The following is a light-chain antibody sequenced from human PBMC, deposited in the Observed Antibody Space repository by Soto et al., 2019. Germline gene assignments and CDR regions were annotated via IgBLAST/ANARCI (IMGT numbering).Light chain of an antibody. CDR3: QQYNVYWGT. J-gene: IGKJ1*01. CDR1: QNVSSNY. Sequence: EIVLTQSPGTLSLSPGERASLSCRASQNVSSNYLAWYQQKPGQAPRLPIYGASTRATGIPARFSGSGYRTEVTLTISSLRPDDFATYYCQQYNVYWGTFGQGTKLHIK. CDR2: GAS. V-gene: IGKV3-20*01.